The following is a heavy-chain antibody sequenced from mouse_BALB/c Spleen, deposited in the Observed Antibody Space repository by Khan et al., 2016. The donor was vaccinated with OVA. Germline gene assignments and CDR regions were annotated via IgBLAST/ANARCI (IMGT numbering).Heavy chain of an antibody. CDR2: INTNTGEP. CDR3: AKGYNMYVSWFAY. CDR1: GYTFTNYG. D-gene: IGHD2-14*01. V-gene: IGHV9-3*02. J-gene: IGHJ3*01. Sequence: QIQLVQSGPELKKPGETVRISCKASGYTFTNYGMNWVKQAPGKGLKWMGWINTNTGEPTFAEEFKERFAFSLETSASTAYLQINNLKHEDTATYFCAKGYNMYVSWFAYWGQGTLVTVSA.